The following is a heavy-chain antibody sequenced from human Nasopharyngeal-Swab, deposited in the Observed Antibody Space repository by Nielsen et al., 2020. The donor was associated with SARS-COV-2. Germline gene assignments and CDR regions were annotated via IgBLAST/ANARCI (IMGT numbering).Heavy chain of an antibody. Sequence: ASVKVSCKASGYTFTSYDISWVRQATGQGLEWMGWMNPNSGNTGYAQKFQGRVTMTRNTSISTAYMELSSLRSEDTAVYYCARAGRLEITGWFDPWGQGTLVTVSS. D-gene: IGHD1-1*01. CDR1: GYTFTSYD. J-gene: IGHJ5*02. CDR2: MNPNSGNT. V-gene: IGHV1-8*01. CDR3: ARAGRLEITGWFDP.